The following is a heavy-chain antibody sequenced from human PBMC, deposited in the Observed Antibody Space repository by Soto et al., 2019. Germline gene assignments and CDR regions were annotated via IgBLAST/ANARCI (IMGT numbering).Heavy chain of an antibody. J-gene: IGHJ4*02. V-gene: IGHV4-38-2*02. CDR1: GYSVTSGSY. CDR2: VYLSGHT. CDR3: APDRIVVSGTTLDF. D-gene: IGHD1-7*01. Sequence: PSETLSLTCTVSGYSVTSGSYWGWFRQPPEKGLEWIGSVYLSGHTYHNPSLMSRVTISIDTSKNQFSLKLTSVTAADTAVYYCAPDRIVVSGTTLDFWGPGTLVTVSS.